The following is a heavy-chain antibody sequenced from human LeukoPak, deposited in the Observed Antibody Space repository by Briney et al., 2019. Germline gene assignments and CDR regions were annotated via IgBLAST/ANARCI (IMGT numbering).Heavy chain of an antibody. J-gene: IGHJ4*02. CDR1: GFTFSSYV. V-gene: IGHV3-23*01. CDR3: AKARDFWSGYYLYYFDY. CDR2: LSASGATT. D-gene: IGHD3-3*01. Sequence: GGSLRLSCAASGFTFSSYVLSWVRQAPGKGLEWVSGLSASGATTYYADSVKGRFTISRDNSKNTLYLQMNSLRAEDTAVYYCAKARDFWSGYYLYYFDYWGQGTLVTVSS.